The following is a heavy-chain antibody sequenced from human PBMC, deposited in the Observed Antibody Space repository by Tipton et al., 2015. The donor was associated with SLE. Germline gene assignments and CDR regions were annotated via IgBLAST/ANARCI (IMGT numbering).Heavy chain of an antibody. D-gene: IGHD3-3*01. Sequence: SLRLSCAASGLTFSNYVMHWVRQAPGKGLEWVAVISYDGTNEYYTDSVKGRFTISRDNSKNTLYLQMNSLRTEDTAVYYCVRRTIFGFAFDSWGQGTLVTVSS. V-gene: IGHV3-30*10. CDR3: VRRTIFGFAFDS. J-gene: IGHJ4*02. CDR2: ISYDGTNE. CDR1: GLTFSNYV.